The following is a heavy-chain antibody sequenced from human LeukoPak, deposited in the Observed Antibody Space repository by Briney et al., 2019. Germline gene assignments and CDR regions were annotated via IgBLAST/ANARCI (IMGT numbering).Heavy chain of an antibody. CDR3: AKGRPKVIVVVTAQDPEFDY. D-gene: IGHD2-21*02. J-gene: IGHJ4*02. CDR1: GFTFSSYG. V-gene: IGHV3-30*18. CDR2: MSYDGSNK. Sequence: GGSLRLSCAASGFTFSSYGMHWVRQAPGKGLEWVAVMSYDGSNKYYADSVKGRSTISRDNSKNTLYLQMNSLRPEDTAVYYCAKGRPKVIVVVTAQDPEFDYWGQGTLVTVSS.